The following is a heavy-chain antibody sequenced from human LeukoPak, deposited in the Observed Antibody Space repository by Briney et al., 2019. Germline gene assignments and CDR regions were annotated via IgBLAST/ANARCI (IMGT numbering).Heavy chain of an antibody. D-gene: IGHD3-22*01. J-gene: IGHJ4*02. CDR1: GGSLSSYY. Sequence: TPETLSPTCAVYGGSLSSYYWSWIRQPPGKGLEWIGEINHSGSTYYNQSLKSRVTISVDSSKNQLSLKLTSVTAADTAVYYCATLGEYYDSSGYYYNWGQGTLVTVSS. V-gene: IGHV4-34*01. CDR3: ATLGEYYDSSGYYYN. CDR2: INHSGST.